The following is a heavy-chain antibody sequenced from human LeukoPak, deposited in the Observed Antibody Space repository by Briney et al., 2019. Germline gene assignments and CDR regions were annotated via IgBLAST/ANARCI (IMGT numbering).Heavy chain of an antibody. CDR2: INHSGST. D-gene: IGHD3-10*01. CDR3: ARLDYYGSGSYADY. J-gene: IGHJ4*02. CDR1: AYSISTDYY. Sequence: PSETLSLTCTVSAYSISTDYYWSWIRQPPGKGLEWIGEINHSGSTNYNPSLKSRVTISVDTSKNQFSLKLSSVTAADTAVYYCARLDYYGSGSYADYWGQGTLVTVSS. V-gene: IGHV4-38-2*02.